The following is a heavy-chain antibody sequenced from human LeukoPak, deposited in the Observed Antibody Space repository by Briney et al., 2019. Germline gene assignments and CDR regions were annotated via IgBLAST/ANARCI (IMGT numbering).Heavy chain of an antibody. Sequence: QAGGSLRLSCGASGFTFSSYWMDWVRQAPGKGLEWVSAISGSGGSTYYADSVKGRFTISRDNSKNTLYLHMNSLRAEDTAVYYCAKPRYELNLYYYMDVWGKGTTVTVSS. D-gene: IGHD5-12*01. J-gene: IGHJ6*03. CDR3: AKPRYELNLYYYMDV. CDR2: ISGSGGST. V-gene: IGHV3-23*01. CDR1: GFTFSSYW.